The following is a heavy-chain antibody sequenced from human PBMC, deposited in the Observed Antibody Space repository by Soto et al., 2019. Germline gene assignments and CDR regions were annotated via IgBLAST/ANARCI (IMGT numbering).Heavy chain of an antibody. CDR1: GGTFSSYT. V-gene: IGHV1-69*08. Sequence: QVQLVQSGAEVKKPGSSVKVSCKASGGTFSSYTISWVRQAPGQGLEWMGRIIPILGIANYAQKFQGRVTITADKSTSTAYIELSSLRSEDTAVYYCARDHIYYDSPLPAFDIWGQGTMVTVFS. D-gene: IGHD3-22*01. CDR3: ARDHIYYDSPLPAFDI. J-gene: IGHJ3*02. CDR2: IIPILGIA.